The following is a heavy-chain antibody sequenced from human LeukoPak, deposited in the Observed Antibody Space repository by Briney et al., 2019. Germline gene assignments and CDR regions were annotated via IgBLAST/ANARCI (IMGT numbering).Heavy chain of an antibody. Sequence: PGGSLKLACTASGFTFSASPMRWIRQASGKGLEWVGRITSTYATAYAASVKGRFTISRDDSKSTTYLQMNSLETEDTAVYYCTREGCGATSCYTNDYWGQGTLVTVSS. CDR1: GFTFSASP. D-gene: IGHD2-2*02. CDR2: ITSTYAT. V-gene: IGHV3-73*01. CDR3: TREGCGATSCYTNDY. J-gene: IGHJ4*02.